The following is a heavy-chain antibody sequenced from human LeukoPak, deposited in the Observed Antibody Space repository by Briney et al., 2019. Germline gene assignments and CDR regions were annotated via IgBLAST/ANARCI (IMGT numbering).Heavy chain of an antibody. CDR3: ARVSRRSASSGYWRAFDI. J-gene: IGHJ3*02. Sequence: GASVKVSCKASGYTFTSYGISWVRQAPGQGLEWMGWISAYNGNTNYAQKLQGRVTMTTDTSTSTAYMELRSLRSDDTAVYYCARVSRRSASSGYWRAFDIWGQGTMVTVSS. D-gene: IGHD3-22*01. V-gene: IGHV1-18*01. CDR2: ISAYNGNT. CDR1: GYTFTSYG.